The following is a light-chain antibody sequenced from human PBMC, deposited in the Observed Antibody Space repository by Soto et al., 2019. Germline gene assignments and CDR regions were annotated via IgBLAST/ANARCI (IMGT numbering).Light chain of an antibody. V-gene: IGKV3-20*01. J-gene: IGKJ3*01. CDR3: QRYGSSPFT. Sequence: EIVWTQSPGTLSFSPGERATLSCRASQSVSSSYLAWYQQKPGQAPRLLIYGASSRATGIPDRFSGSGSGTDFTLTISRLEPEDFAVYYCQRYGSSPFTFGPGTKVDIK. CDR2: GAS. CDR1: QSVSSSY.